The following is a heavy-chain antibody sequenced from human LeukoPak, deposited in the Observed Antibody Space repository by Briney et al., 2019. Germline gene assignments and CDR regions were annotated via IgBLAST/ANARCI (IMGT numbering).Heavy chain of an antibody. V-gene: IGHV3-15*01. CDR3: TTDVWNDEALGY. CDR1: GFTFSSYA. J-gene: IGHJ4*02. D-gene: IGHD1-1*01. Sequence: GGSLRLSCAASGFTFSSYAMSWVRQAPGKGLEWVGRIKSKTDGGTTDYAAPVKGRFTISRDDSKNTLYLQMNSLKTEDTAVYYCTTDVWNDEALGYWGQGTLVTASS. CDR2: IKSKTDGGTT.